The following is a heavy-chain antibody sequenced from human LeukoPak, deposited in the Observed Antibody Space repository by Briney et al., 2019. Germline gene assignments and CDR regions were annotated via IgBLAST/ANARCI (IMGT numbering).Heavy chain of an antibody. CDR3: ARDRGPSPSGSYSNYYYYYYMDV. CDR2: TYYRSKWYN. D-gene: IGHD1-26*01. Sequence: SQTLSLTCAISGDSVSSNSAAWNWVRQSPSRGLEWLGRTYYRSKWYNDYAVSLKSRITVNPDTSKNQFSLQVNSVTPEDTAVYYCARDRGPSPSGSYSNYYYYYYMDVWGKGTTVTVSS. J-gene: IGHJ6*03. V-gene: IGHV6-1*01. CDR1: GDSVSSNSAA.